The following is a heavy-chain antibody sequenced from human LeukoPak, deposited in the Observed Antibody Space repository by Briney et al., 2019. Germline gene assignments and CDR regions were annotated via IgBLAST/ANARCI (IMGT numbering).Heavy chain of an antibody. CDR1: GGSFSGYH. D-gene: IGHD6-13*01. CDR2: INHSGST. V-gene: IGHV4-34*01. CDR3: ARGEAAAGPMDYMDV. Sequence: SETLSLTCAVYGGSFSGYHWSWIRQPPGKELEWIGEINHSGSTNYNPSLKSRVTMSVDTSKNQFSLKLSSVTAADTAVYYCARGEAAAGPMDYMDVWDTGATVTVSS. J-gene: IGHJ6*03.